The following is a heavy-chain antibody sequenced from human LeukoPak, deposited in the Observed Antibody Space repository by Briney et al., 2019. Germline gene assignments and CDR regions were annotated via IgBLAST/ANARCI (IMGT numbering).Heavy chain of an antibody. Sequence: PGGSLRLSCAASGFTFSSYSMNWVRQAPGKGLVWVSSISSSSSYIYYADSVKGRFTISRDNAKNSLYLQMNSLRAEDTAVYYCAREERIAARPFDYWGQGTLVTVSS. D-gene: IGHD6-6*01. V-gene: IGHV3-21*01. CDR1: GFTFSSYS. J-gene: IGHJ4*02. CDR3: AREERIAARPFDY. CDR2: ISSSSSYI.